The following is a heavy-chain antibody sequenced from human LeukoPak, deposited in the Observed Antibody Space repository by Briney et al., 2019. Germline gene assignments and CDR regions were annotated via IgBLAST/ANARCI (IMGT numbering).Heavy chain of an antibody. D-gene: IGHD3-3*01. CDR3: ARGGTFGVDISDY. Sequence: GGSLRLSCAVSGFTFSTYSMTWVRQAPGKGLEWVSSISSSSRNTYYADSVKGRFTISRDNAKNSLYLQMNSLRAEDTAVYYCARGGTFGVDISDYWGQGTLVTVSS. J-gene: IGHJ4*02. CDR2: ISSSSRNT. CDR1: GFTFSTYS. V-gene: IGHV3-21*01.